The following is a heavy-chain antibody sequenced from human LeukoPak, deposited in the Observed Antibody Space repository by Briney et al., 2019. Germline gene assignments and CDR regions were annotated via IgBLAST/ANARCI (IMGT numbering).Heavy chain of an antibody. Sequence: SETLSLTRTVSGYSISSGYYWGWIRQPPGKGLEWIGSIYYSGSTYYNPSLKSRVTISVDTSKNQFSLKLSSVTAADTAVYYCAREGLYSNYGYWGQGTLVTVSS. D-gene: IGHD4-11*01. CDR3: AREGLYSNYGY. CDR2: IYYSGST. V-gene: IGHV4-38-2*02. CDR1: GYSISSGYY. J-gene: IGHJ4*02.